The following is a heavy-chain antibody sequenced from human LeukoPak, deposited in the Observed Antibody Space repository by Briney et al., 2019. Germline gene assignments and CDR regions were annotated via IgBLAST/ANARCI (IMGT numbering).Heavy chain of an antibody. CDR1: GFTFSSYG. J-gene: IGHJ3*02. Sequence: GGSLRLSCAASGFTFSSYGMHWVRQAPGKGLEWVAVISYDGSNKYYADSVKGRFTISGDNSKNTLYLQMNSLRAEDTAVYYCAKGSIGDAFDIWGQGTMVTVSS. CDR2: ISYDGSNK. D-gene: IGHD6-6*01. CDR3: AKGSIGDAFDI. V-gene: IGHV3-30*18.